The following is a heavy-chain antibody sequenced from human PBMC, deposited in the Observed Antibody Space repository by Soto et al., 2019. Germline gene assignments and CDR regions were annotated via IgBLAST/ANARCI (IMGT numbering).Heavy chain of an antibody. J-gene: IGHJ4*02. CDR3: ARDGYSSGFDY. CDR1: GFTFSRHS. CDR2: IGTTSTYI. D-gene: IGHD6-19*01. V-gene: IGHV3-21*01. Sequence: EVQLVESGGGLVEPGGSLRLSCAASGFTFSRHSLNWVRQAPGKGLEWVSSIGTTSTYIYYADSVKGRFTISRDNAKNSLYLQMDSLRAEDTAVYYCARDGYSSGFDYWGQGTLLTASS.